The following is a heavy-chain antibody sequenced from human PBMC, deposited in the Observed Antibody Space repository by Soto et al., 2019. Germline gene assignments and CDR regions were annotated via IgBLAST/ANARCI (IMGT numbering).Heavy chain of an antibody. CDR2: ISAHSGDT. J-gene: IGHJ4*01. CDR1: GYTFTNYP. Sequence: QVNLVQSGAEVKNPGASVKVSCKASGYTFTNYPLAWVRRAPGHGLEWMGWISAHSGDTHYAQKFQDRVTMTTDTSTDTAYLEVRSLTSDDTAVYYCARAIIMLFVAPAYWGNGPLVTVSS. V-gene: IGHV1-18*01. CDR3: ARAIIMLFVAPAY. D-gene: IGHD3-10*01.